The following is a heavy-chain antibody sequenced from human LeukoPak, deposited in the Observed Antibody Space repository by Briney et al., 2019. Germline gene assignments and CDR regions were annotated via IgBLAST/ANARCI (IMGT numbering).Heavy chain of an antibody. J-gene: IGHJ6*02. Sequence: SETLSLTCAVYGGSFSGYYWSWIRQPPGEGLEWIGEINHSGSTNYNPSLKSRVTISVDTSKNQFSLKLSSVTAADTAVYYCARGAAAAGVFGYYYYGMDVWGQGTTVTVSS. CDR1: GGSFSGYY. V-gene: IGHV4-34*01. CDR2: INHSGST. D-gene: IGHD6-13*01. CDR3: ARGAAAAGVFGYYYYGMDV.